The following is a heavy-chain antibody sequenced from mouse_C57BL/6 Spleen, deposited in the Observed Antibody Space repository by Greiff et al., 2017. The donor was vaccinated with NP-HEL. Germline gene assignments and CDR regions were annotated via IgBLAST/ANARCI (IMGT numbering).Heavy chain of an antibody. CDR3: ERDMGDYDWYLGV. Sequence: VQLQQPGAELVKPGASVKLSCKASGYTFTSYWMHWVKQRPGRGLEWIGRIDPNSGGTKYNEKFKSKATLTVDKPSSTAYMQLSSLPSEDSAVYYGERDMGDYDWYLGVWGTGTTVTVSS. CDR1: GYTFTSYW. J-gene: IGHJ1*03. V-gene: IGHV1-72*01. CDR2: IDPNSGGT. D-gene: IGHD2-4*01.